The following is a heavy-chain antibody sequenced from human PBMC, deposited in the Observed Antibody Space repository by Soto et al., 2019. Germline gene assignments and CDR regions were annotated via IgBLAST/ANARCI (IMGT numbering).Heavy chain of an antibody. CDR1: GFTFSSFA. Sequence: EVQLLESGGGLIQPGGSVRLSCAASGFTFSSFAMSWVRLAPGRGLEWLSAITGSGYTTYYTGSVKGRFTISRDNSKSTLYLQMDSLRGEDTGVYYRAKDLHPYSGSFFGDFDSWGQGTLVTVSS. CDR3: AKDLHPYSGSFFGDFDS. V-gene: IGHV3-23*01. CDR2: ITGSGYTT. J-gene: IGHJ4*02. D-gene: IGHD1-26*01.